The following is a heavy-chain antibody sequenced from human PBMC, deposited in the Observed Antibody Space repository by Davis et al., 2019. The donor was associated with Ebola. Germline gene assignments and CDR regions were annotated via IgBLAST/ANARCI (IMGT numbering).Heavy chain of an antibody. Sequence: PSETLSLTCNVSGGYITSHYWSWIRQPPGKGLEWIGYVHYSGSTNYNPSLNSRVAISVDTSKNQFSLKLSSVTAADTAVYYCARLSYSSSWKGYFDYWGQGTLVTVSS. J-gene: IGHJ4*02. CDR1: GGYITSHY. D-gene: IGHD6-13*01. CDR3: ARLSYSSSWKGYFDY. V-gene: IGHV4-59*11. CDR2: VHYSGST.